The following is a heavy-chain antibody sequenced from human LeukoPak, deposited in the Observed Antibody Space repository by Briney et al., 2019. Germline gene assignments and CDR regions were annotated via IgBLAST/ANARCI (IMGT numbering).Heavy chain of an antibody. CDR2: ISRTSGTI. CDR1: GFTFSTYS. D-gene: IGHD2-21*01. CDR3: ATIPTGGLVRAGVIDV. V-gene: IGHV3-48*02. Sequence: GGSLRLSCAASGFTFSTYSMNWVRQAPGKGLEWISYISRTSGTIYYADSVRGRFTISRDNAKNSVYLQMDSLKDEDTAVYYCATIPTGGLVRAGVIDVWGQGTTVTVSS. J-gene: IGHJ6*02.